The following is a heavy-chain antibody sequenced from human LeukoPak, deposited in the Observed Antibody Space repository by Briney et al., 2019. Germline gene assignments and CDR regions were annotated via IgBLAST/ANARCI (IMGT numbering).Heavy chain of an antibody. D-gene: IGHD6-19*01. Sequence: SETLSLTCTVSGGSISGYYWTWIRQPPGKGLEWIGYIYYSGSTNYSPSLKSRVTISVDTSKNQLSLKLSSVTAADTAVYYCARGYSSGWQPFFDYWGQGTLVTVSS. CDR1: GGSISGYY. CDR2: IYYSGST. CDR3: ARGYSSGWQPFFDY. V-gene: IGHV4-59*01. J-gene: IGHJ4*02.